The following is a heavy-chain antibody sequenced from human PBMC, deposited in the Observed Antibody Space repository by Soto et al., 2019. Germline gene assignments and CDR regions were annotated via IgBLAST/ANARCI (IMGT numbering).Heavy chain of an antibody. CDR2: IIPIFGTP. CDR1: GGTFTNYA. V-gene: IGHV1-69*12. Sequence: QVQLVQSGAEVKKPGSSLKVSCKASGGTFTNYAFSWVRQAPGQGPEWMGGIIPIFGTPDYAQKFQGRVIITADESTRTVSMELNSLRSDDTAVYYCARERSVGYCITTPCPKHFYYYAMDVWCQGTTVTVSS. CDR3: ARERSVGYCITTPCPKHFYYYAMDV. D-gene: IGHD2-15*01. J-gene: IGHJ6*02.